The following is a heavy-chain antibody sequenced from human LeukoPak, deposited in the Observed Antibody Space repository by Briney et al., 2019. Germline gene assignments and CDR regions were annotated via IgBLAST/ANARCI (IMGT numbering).Heavy chain of an antibody. D-gene: IGHD2/OR15-2a*01. V-gene: IGHV3-33*08. CDR3: ARDQALYFSYGDY. J-gene: IGHJ4*02. CDR2: IFYDGSNK. CDR1: GFTFSSYG. Sequence: HPGGSLRLSSAASGFTFSSYGLHWVRQAPGKGLEWLAAIFYDGSNKYYADTVKGRFTISRDNSKNTLYLQVNSLTAEDTAVYYCARDQALYFSYGDYWGQGTLVTVSS.